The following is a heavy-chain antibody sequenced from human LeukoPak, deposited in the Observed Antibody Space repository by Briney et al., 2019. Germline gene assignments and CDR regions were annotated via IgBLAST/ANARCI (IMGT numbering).Heavy chain of an antibody. D-gene: IGHD6-13*01. J-gene: IGHJ4*02. CDR1: GYTFTSYY. Sequence: PAASVKVSCKASGYTFTSYYMHWVRQAPGQGLEWMGIINPSGGSTSYAQKFQGRVTMTRDTSTSTVYMELSSLRSEDTAVYYCARDSRIAAAGRYFDYWGQGTLVTVSS. CDR3: ARDSRIAAAGRYFDY. CDR2: INPSGGST. V-gene: IGHV1-46*01.